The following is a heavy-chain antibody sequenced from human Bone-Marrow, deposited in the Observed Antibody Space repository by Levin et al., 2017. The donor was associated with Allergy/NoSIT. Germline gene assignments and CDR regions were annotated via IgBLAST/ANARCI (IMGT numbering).Heavy chain of an antibody. CDR1: GFTFSTYA. CDR3: ARDAWGGGPPSY. J-gene: IGHJ1*01. D-gene: IGHD3-16*01. CDR2: ISSRGNNK. V-gene: IGHV3-30-3*01. Sequence: GESLKISCAASGFTFSTYAIHWVRQAPGKGLEWVALISSRGNNKYYADSVKGRFTISRDNSMNTLFLQMNSLTVADTAVYYCARDAWGGGPPSYWCQGALVTVSS.